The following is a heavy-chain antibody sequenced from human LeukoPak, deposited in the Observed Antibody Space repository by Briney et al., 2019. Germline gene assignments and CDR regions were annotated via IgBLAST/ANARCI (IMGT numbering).Heavy chain of an antibody. D-gene: IGHD2-15*01. J-gene: IGHJ4*02. CDR3: AKAVCSGGSCYWGFDFDY. V-gene: IGHV3-74*01. CDR1: GFTFSNYW. Sequence: GGSLRLSCAASGFTFSNYWMHWVRQGPGKGLAWVSLINTDGSSTTYADSVKGRFTISRDNAKNALYLQMNSLRAEDTAVYYCAKAVCSGGSCYWGFDFDYWGQGTLVTVSS. CDR2: INTDGSST.